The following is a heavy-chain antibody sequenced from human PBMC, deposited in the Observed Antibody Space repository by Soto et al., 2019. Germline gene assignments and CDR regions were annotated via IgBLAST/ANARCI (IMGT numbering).Heavy chain of an antibody. J-gene: IGHJ1*01. CDR2: ISYDGSNK. V-gene: IGHV3-30*09. D-gene: IGHD3-22*01. CDR1: GFTFSSYA. Sequence: QVQLVESGGGVVQPGRSLRLSCVASGFTFSSYARHWVRQAPGKGLEWVAVISYDGSNKYYADSVKGRFAIFRDNSKTTLSLQMNSLRAEDTAVYYCARGARNGYFPFQHWGQGTLVTVSS. CDR3: ARGARNGYFPFQH.